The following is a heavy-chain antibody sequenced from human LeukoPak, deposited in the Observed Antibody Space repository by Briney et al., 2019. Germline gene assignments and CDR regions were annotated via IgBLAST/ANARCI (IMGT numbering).Heavy chain of an antibody. V-gene: IGHV4-59*01. Sequence: SETLSLTCTVSGDSISSYYWSWIRQPPGKGLEWIGYIYYSGSTNYNPPLKSRVTISVDTSKNQFSLKLSSVTAADTAVYYCARERRVTTEYGWFDPWGQGTLVTVSS. CDR3: ARERRVTTEYGWFDP. D-gene: IGHD4-17*01. J-gene: IGHJ5*02. CDR2: IYYSGST. CDR1: GDSISSYY.